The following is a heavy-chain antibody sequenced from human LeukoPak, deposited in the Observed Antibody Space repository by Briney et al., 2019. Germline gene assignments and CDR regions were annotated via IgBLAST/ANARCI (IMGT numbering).Heavy chain of an antibody. J-gene: IGHJ6*02. D-gene: IGHD3-10*01. CDR3: ARDQITMVRGVPLYYYYGMDV. CDR1: GFTFSSYE. Sequence: GGSLRLSCAASGFTFSSYEMNWVRQAPGKGLDWVSYISSSGSTIYYADSVEGRFTISRDNAKNSLYLQMNSLRAEDTAVYYCARDQITMVRGVPLYYYYGMDVWGQGTTVTVSS. V-gene: IGHV3-48*03. CDR2: ISSSGSTI.